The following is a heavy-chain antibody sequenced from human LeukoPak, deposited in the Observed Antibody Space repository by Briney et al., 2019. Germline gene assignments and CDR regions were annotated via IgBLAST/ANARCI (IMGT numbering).Heavy chain of an antibody. V-gene: IGHV4-59*08. CDR2: IYYSGST. CDR3: ARVRDGYNGDYYFDY. J-gene: IGHJ4*02. CDR1: GGSISSCY. D-gene: IGHD5-24*01. Sequence: KPSETLSLTCTVSGGSISSCYWSWIRQPPGKGLEWIGYIYYSGSTNYNPSLKSRVTISVDTSKNQFSLKLSSVTAADTAAYYCARVRDGYNGDYYFDYWGQGTLVTVSS.